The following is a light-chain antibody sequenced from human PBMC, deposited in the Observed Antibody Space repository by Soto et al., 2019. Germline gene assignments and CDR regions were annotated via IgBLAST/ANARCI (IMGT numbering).Light chain of an antibody. CDR3: QNYDSAPLT. CDR1: QGINNY. CDR2: AAS. V-gene: IGKV1-27*01. Sequence: DIQMTQSPSSLSASVGDRVTITCRASQGINNYLAWYQQKPGKVPKLLIYAASTLQSGLPSRFDGSGSGTEFTLTINSQQTEDVATYYCQNYDSAPLTFGGETKLEI. J-gene: IGKJ4*01.